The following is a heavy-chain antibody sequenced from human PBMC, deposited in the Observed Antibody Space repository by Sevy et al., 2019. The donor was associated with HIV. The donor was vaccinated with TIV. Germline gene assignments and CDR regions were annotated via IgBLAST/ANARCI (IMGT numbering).Heavy chain of an antibody. Sequence: QTLSLTCAISGDSVSTYSAAWNWIRQSPSRGLEWLGRTYYKSKWYNDYALSVKSRISINPDTPKNQISLQLNSVTPEETAVYYCARESRWFFFHFDYWGQGTLVTVSS. CDR3: ARESRWFFFHFDY. CDR2: TYYKSKWYN. D-gene: IGHD3-10*01. V-gene: IGHV6-1*01. J-gene: IGHJ4*02. CDR1: GDSVSTYSAA.